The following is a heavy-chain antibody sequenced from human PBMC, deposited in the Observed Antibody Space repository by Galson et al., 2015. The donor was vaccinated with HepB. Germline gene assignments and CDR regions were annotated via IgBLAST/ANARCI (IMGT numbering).Heavy chain of an antibody. J-gene: IGHJ6*02. V-gene: IGHV1-2*06. Sequence: SVKVSCKASGYTFTGYNMHWVRQAPGQGLEWMGRMNPNSGGTDYAQKFKGRVTMTRDTSISTAYMELSSLRSDDTAVSYFARHNTTTVIYTGMDVWGQGTTFTVS. CDR1: GYTFTGYN. CDR3: ARHNTTTVIYTGMDV. CDR2: MNPNSGGT. D-gene: IGHD4-11*01.